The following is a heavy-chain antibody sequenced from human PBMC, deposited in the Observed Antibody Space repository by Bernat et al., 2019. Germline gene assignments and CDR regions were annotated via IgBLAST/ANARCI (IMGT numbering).Heavy chain of an antibody. CDR2: IYYSGST. CDR1: GGSISSSSYY. V-gene: IGHV4-39*02. Sequence: QLQLQESGPGLVKPSETLSLTCTVSGGSISSSSYYWGWIRQPPGKGLEWIGSIYYSGSTYYNPFLKSRVTISVDTSKNQFSLKLSSVTAADTAVYYCARDGRLYSSGWYVYWGQGTLVTVSS. CDR3: ARDGRLYSSGWYVY. D-gene: IGHD6-19*01. J-gene: IGHJ4*02.